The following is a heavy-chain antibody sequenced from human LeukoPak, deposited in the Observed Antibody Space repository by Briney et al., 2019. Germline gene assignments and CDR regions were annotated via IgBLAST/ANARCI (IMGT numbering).Heavy chain of an antibody. CDR1: GFTFSNYG. CDR3: ARGVPPDY. J-gene: IGHJ4*02. Sequence: GGSLRLSCAASGFTFSNYGMHWVRQAPGKGLDWVAAISYHGSNKYYADSVKGRFTISRDNSKNTLYLQMNSLRAEDTAVYYCARGVPPDYWGQGTLVTVSS. V-gene: IGHV3-30*19. D-gene: IGHD5/OR15-5a*01. CDR2: ISYHGSNK.